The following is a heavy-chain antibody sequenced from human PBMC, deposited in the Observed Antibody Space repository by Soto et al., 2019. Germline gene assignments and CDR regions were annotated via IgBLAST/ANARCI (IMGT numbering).Heavy chain of an antibody. D-gene: IGHD5-12*01. J-gene: IGHJ4*02. CDR3: ARSWLRTYYFDY. V-gene: IGHV4-59*01. CDR1: GGSISSYY. CDR2: IYYSGST. Sequence: SETLSLTCTVSGGSISSYYWSWIRQPPGKGLEWIGYIYYSGSTNYNPSLKSRVTISVDTSKNQFSLKLSSVTAADTAVYYCARSWLRTYYFDYWGQGTLVTVSS.